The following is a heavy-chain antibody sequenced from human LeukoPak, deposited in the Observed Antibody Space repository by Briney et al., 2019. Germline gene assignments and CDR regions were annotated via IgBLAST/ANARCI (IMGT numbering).Heavy chain of an antibody. D-gene: IGHD6-19*01. V-gene: IGHV3-13*01. CDR2: IGTAGDT. CDR1: GFTFSNYD. Sequence: SGGSLRLSCAASGFTFSNYDIHWVRQATGKGLEWVSTIGTAGDTYYSDSVKGRFTISREDDNNSLYLQMNSLRGGDTAVYYCARGNVLAVAATNYYYGMDVWGQGTTVTVSS. CDR3: ARGNVLAVAATNYYYGMDV. J-gene: IGHJ6*02.